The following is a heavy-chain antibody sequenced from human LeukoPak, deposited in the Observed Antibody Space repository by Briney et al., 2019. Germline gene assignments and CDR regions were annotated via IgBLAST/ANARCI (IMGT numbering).Heavy chain of an antibody. CDR3: ARRVATARDAFDI. D-gene: IGHD5-12*01. Sequence: GGSLRLSCAASGFTFSNAWMSWVRQAPGKGLEWVSSISSFSNYIYYADSVKGRFTISRDNAKNSLFLHMNSLRAEDTAVYYCARRVATARDAFDIWGQGTMVTVSS. J-gene: IGHJ3*02. CDR1: GFTFSNAW. CDR2: ISSFSNYI. V-gene: IGHV3-21*01.